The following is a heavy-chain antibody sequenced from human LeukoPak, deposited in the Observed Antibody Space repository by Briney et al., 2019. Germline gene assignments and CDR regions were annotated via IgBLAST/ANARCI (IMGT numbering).Heavy chain of an antibody. Sequence: PGGSLRLSCAASGFTFDDYAMHWVRQAPGKGLEWVSGVSWNSGSIGYADSVKGRFTISRDNAKNSLYLQMNSLRAEDTALYYCAKGYCSGGSCYSNYYYGMDVWGQGTTVTVSS. J-gene: IGHJ6*02. CDR2: VSWNSGSI. V-gene: IGHV3-9*01. D-gene: IGHD2-15*01. CDR3: AKGYCSGGSCYSNYYYGMDV. CDR1: GFTFDDYA.